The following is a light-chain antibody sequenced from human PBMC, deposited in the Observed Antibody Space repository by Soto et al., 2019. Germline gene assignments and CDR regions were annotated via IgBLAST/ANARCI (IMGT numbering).Light chain of an antibody. V-gene: IGLV2-14*03. Sequence: QSVLTQPASVSGSPGQSITISCTGARTDVDGHDYVSWYQQHPGQAPKLMIFDVHNRPSGVSSRFSGSKSGDTASLTISGLQAEDDGDYYCSSYTASAPFYVVGTGPKVTVL. CDR2: DVH. CDR1: RTDVDGHDY. CDR3: SSYTASAPFYV. J-gene: IGLJ1*01.